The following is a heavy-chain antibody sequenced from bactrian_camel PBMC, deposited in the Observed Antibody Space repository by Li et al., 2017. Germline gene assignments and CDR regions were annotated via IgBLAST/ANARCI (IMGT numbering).Heavy chain of an antibody. CDR2: INKDGSNT. J-gene: IGHJ4*01. Sequence: HVQLVESGGGSVQAGGSLRLSCVASGDTHMRYCLAWFRQAPGKGLEWVSGINKDGSNTNYADSVKGRFTISQDNAKNTLYLQMNMLKPEDTAMYYCAAGVRPYCYTRASYTYWGQGTQVTVS. V-gene: IGHV3S6*01. D-gene: IGHD2*01. CDR3: AAGVRPYCYTRASYTY. CDR1: GDTHMRYC.